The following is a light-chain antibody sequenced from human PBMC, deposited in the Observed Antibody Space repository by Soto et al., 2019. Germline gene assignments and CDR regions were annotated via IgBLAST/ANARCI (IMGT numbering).Light chain of an antibody. CDR3: GADHGSGSNFVYV. Sequence: QLVLTQPPSASASLGASVTLTCTLSSGYSNYKVDWYQQRPGKGPRFVMRVGTGGIVGSRGDGIPDRFSVLGSGLNRYLTIENIQEEDEGDYHCGADHGSGSNFVYVFGSGTKVTVL. CDR2: VGTGGIVG. CDR1: SGYSNYK. J-gene: IGLJ1*01. V-gene: IGLV9-49*03.